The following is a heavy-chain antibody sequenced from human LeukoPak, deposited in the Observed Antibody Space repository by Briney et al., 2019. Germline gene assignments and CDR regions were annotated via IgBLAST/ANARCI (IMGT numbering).Heavy chain of an antibody. CDR2: IYYSGST. V-gene: IGHV4-30-4*08. Sequence: SQTLPLTCTVSGGSISSGDYYWSWIRQPPGKGLEWIGYIYYSGSTYYNPSLKSRVTISVDTSKNQFSLKLSSVTAADTAVYYCARNIVVVVAATPGRLERRPDAFDIWGQGTMVTVSS. J-gene: IGHJ3*02. CDR3: ARNIVVVVAATPGRLERRPDAFDI. D-gene: IGHD2-15*01. CDR1: GGSISSGDYY.